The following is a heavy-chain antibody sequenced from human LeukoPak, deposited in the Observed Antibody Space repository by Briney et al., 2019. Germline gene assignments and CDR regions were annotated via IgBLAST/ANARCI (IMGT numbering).Heavy chain of an antibody. CDR2: ISTYNGNT. D-gene: IGHD6-6*01. Sequence: GASVKVSCKASGYTFTTYGISWVRQAPGQGLEWMGWISTYNGNTNYAQQFQGRVTMTTDTSMSTTYMELRSLRSDDTAVYYCARDLIAVRPGWFDPWGQGSLVTLSS. CDR1: GYTFTTYG. CDR3: ARDLIAVRPGWFDP. J-gene: IGHJ5*02. V-gene: IGHV1-18*01.